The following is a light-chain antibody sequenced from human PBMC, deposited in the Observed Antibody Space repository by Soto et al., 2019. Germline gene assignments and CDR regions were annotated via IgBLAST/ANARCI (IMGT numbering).Light chain of an antibody. V-gene: IGKV1-39*01. CDR3: QQSYSTLWT. Sequence: DIQVTQSPSSLSASVGDRVTITCRASQSISTYLSWYQQKPGKATKLLIYADSSLQSRVPSRFSGSGSGTDFTLTISSLQPEDFATYYCQQSYSTLWTFGQGTKVEIK. CDR2: ADS. CDR1: QSISTY. J-gene: IGKJ1*01.